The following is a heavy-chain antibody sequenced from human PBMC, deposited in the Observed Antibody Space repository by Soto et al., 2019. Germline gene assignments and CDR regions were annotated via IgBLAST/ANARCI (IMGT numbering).Heavy chain of an antibody. CDR2: IYYSGST. V-gene: IGHV4-30-2*05. CDR1: GGSISSGGYS. CDR3: ARVRDYYFDY. Sequence: SETLSLTCAVSGGSISSGGYSWSWIRQPPGKGLEWIGYIYYSGSTYYNPSLKSRVTISVDTSKNQFSLKLSSVTAADTAVYYCARVRDYYFDYWGQGTLVTVSS. J-gene: IGHJ4*02.